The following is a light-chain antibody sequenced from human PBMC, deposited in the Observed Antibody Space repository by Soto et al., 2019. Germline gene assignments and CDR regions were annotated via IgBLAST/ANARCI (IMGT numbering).Light chain of an antibody. CDR3: SSYTSSRTRV. J-gene: IGLJ1*01. V-gene: IGLV2-14*01. CDR1: SSDVGGYNY. Sequence: QAVVTQPASVSGSPGQSITISCTGTSSDVGGYNYVSWYQQHPGKAPKLMIYDVSNRPSGVSNRFSGSKSGNTASLTISGLRAEDEADYYCSSYTSSRTRVFGTGTKLTVL. CDR2: DVS.